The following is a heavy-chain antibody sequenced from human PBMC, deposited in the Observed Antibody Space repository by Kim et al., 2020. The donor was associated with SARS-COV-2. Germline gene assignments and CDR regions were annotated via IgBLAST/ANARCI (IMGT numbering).Heavy chain of an antibody. CDR2: ISWNSGTI. J-gene: IGHJ6*01. D-gene: IGHD3-10*01. CDR1: GFTFDDYA. V-gene: IGHV3-9*01. Sequence: GGSLRLSCAASGFTFDDYAMHWVRQAPGKGLEWVSGISWNSGTIGYADSVKGRFTISRDNAKNSLYLQMNSLRTEDTALYYCAKTKIIIIQGVLCGMDV. CDR3: AKTKIIIIQGVLCGMDV.